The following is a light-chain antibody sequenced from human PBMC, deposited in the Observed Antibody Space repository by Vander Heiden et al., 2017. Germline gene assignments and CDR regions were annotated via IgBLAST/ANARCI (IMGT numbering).Light chain of an antibody. Sequence: EIVMTQSPATLSVSPGERATLSCRASQSVSSNLAWYQQKPGQAPRLLIYGASTRATGIPARFSGSGSGTEFTLTISSLQSEDFAVYYWQQDNNSHTFGGGTKVEIK. V-gene: IGKV3-15*01. CDR3: QQDNNSHT. CDR2: GAS. CDR1: QSVSSN. J-gene: IGKJ4*01.